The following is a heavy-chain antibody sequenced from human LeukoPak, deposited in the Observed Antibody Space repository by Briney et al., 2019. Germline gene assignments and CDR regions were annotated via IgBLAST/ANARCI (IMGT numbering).Heavy chain of an antibody. CDR2: ISNSGSSI. D-gene: IGHD6-19*01. V-gene: IGHV3-11*01. CDR3: ARLDGAVAGTVVIDAFDI. J-gene: IGHJ3*02. Sequence: GGSLRLSCAASGFTFSDYYMSWIRQAPGKGLEWVSYISNSGSSIYYADSVKGRFTISRDNAKNSLYLLMNSLRVEDTAVYYCARLDGAVAGTVVIDAFDIWGQGTMVTVSS. CDR1: GFTFSDYY.